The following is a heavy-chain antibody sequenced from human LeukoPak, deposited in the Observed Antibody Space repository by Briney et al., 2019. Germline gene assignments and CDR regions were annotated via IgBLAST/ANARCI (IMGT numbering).Heavy chain of an antibody. CDR1: GYTFTGYY. D-gene: IGHD2-15*01. CDR3: AREPLGYCSGGSCHDAFDI. Sequence: ASVKVSCKASGYTFTGYYMHWVRQAPGQGLEWMGWINPNSGGTNYAQKFQGRVTITADKSTSTAYMELSSLRSEDTAVYYCAREPLGYCSGGSCHDAFDIWGQGTMVTVSS. J-gene: IGHJ3*02. V-gene: IGHV1-2*02. CDR2: INPNSGGT.